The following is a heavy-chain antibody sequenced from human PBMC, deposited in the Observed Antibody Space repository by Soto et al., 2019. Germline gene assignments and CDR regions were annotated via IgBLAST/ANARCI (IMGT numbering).Heavy chain of an antibody. V-gene: IGHV4-59*01. CDR1: GGSISRYY. Sequence: QVRLQESGPGLVKPSETLSLTCTVSGGSISRYYWSWIRQPPGKGLEWIGYVYNAGSTIYNPSLKSRVTISVDMSQNEFSLNLNYVTAADTAVYYCARDLWGYCGTDCYPLDVWGQGTTVTVSS. D-gene: IGHD2-21*02. CDR2: VYNAGST. CDR3: ARDLWGYCGTDCYPLDV. J-gene: IGHJ6*02.